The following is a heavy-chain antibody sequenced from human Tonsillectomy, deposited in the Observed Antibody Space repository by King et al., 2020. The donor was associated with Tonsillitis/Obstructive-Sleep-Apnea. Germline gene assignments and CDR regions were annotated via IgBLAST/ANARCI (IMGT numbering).Heavy chain of an antibody. J-gene: IGHJ4*02. D-gene: IGHD1-7*01. CDR1: GFTFSRHG. Sequence: VQLVESGGGVVQPGRSLRLSCAASGFTFSRHGMHWVRQAPGKGLEWVAVISYDGDNKYYADSVKGRFTISRDNSKNTLYLQMNSLRAEDTAVYYCAIGPITGTAGIDYWGQGTLVTVSS. V-gene: IGHV3-30*03. CDR3: AIGPITGTAGIDY. CDR2: ISYDGDNK.